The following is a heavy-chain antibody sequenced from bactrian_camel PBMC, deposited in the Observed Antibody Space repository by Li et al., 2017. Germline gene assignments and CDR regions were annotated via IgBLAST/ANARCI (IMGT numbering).Heavy chain of an antibody. CDR2: IAIGGAT. CDR1: GHTY. V-gene: IGHV3S53*01. D-gene: IGHD6*01. CDR3: AADTCTVVAEENGYGY. Sequence: HVQLVESGGGSVQAGGSLTLSCLISGHTYMGWFRQAPGKEREGVAAIAIGGATTYSDSVIGRFTISEDNVKNTLYLEMNSLKPEDTAMYYCAADTCTVVAEENGYGYWGQGTQVTVS. J-gene: IGHJ6*01.